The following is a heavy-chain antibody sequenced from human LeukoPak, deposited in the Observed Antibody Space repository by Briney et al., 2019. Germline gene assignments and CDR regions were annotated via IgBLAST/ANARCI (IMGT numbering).Heavy chain of an antibody. J-gene: IGHJ4*02. CDR1: GFPFSSYW. D-gene: IGHD5-24*01. Sequence: GGSLRLSCVASGFPFSSYWMTWVRQAPGKGLEWVANIKQDGSKKSYVDSVKGRFTISRDNAKNSLYLQMNSLRAEDTAIYYCTRVGYIDEGIDYWGQGTLVTVCS. V-gene: IGHV3-7*04. CDR3: TRVGYIDEGIDY. CDR2: IKQDGSKK.